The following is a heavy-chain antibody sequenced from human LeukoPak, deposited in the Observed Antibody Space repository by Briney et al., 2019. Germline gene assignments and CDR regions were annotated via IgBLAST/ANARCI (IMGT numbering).Heavy chain of an antibody. CDR2: IKSKTDGGTT. CDR1: GFTFKNAW. J-gene: IGHJ6*03. CDR3: TTFPPDYDILTGYPGGSGPDYYMDV. V-gene: IGHV3-15*01. Sequence: GGSLRLSCEASGFTFKNAWMIWVRQAPGKGLEWVGRIKSKTDGGTTEYAAPVKGRFTISRDDSKNTLYLQMNSLKTEDTAVYYCTTFPPDYDILTGYPGGSGPDYYMDVWGKGTTVTVSS. D-gene: IGHD3-9*01.